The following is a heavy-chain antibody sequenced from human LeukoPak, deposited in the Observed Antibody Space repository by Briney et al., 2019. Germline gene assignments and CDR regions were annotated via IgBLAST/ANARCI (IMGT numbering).Heavy chain of an antibody. CDR2: VYYSGST. Sequence: SETLSLTCTVFGDSISPYYWSWIRQPPGKRLEWIGYVYYSGSTNYNPSLKSRVTMSADTSRNQFFLKLSSVTAADTAIYYCARYRRDGNIYSLDYRGQGTLVTVS. D-gene: IGHD5-24*01. J-gene: IGHJ4*02. CDR1: GDSISPYY. CDR3: ARYRRDGNIYSLDY. V-gene: IGHV4-59*01.